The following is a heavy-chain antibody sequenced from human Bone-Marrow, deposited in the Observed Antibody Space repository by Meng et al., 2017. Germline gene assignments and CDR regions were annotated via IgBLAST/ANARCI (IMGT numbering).Heavy chain of an antibody. V-gene: IGHV1-2*06. Sequence: ASVKVSCKASGYTFTGYYMHWVRQAPGQGLEWMGRINPNSGGTNYAQKFQGRVTMTRDTSISTAYMELSRLRSDDTALYYCARERGYGDTYYFDYWGQGTRVTGCS. D-gene: IGHD4-17*01. CDR2: INPNSGGT. J-gene: IGHJ4*02. CDR1: GYTFTGYY. CDR3: ARERGYGDTYYFDY.